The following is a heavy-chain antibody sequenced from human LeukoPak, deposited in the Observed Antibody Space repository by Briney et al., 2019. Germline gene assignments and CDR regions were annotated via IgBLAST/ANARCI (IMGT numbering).Heavy chain of an antibody. CDR3: ARAAIGTFWNDAPPERRMEFDP. D-gene: IGHD1-1*01. V-gene: IGHV1-18*01. Sequence: GASVKVSCKASGYTFTSYGISWVRQAPGQGLEWMGWISAYNGNTNYAQKLQGRVTMTTDTSTSTAYMELGSLRSDDTAVYYCARAAIGTFWNDAPPERRMEFDPWGQGTLVTVSS. CDR2: ISAYNGNT. J-gene: IGHJ5*02. CDR1: GYTFTSYG.